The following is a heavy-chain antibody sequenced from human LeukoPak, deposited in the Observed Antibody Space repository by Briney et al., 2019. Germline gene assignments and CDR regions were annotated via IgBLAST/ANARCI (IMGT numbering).Heavy chain of an antibody. Sequence: PGGSLRLSCAASGFPFSNYNMNWVRQAPGKAMEWVSSITSSGTYNFYADSVRGRFTISRDNAKNSLYLQMDSLGPEDTAVYYCARDPYSGNYGNYYYYHMDVWGKGTTVTISS. J-gene: IGHJ6*03. CDR1: GFPFSNYN. CDR3: ARDPYSGNYGNYYYYHMDV. D-gene: IGHD1-26*01. V-gene: IGHV3-21*01. CDR2: ITSSGTYN.